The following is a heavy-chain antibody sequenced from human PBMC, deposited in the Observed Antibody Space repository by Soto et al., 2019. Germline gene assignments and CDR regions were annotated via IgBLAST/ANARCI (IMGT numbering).Heavy chain of an antibody. J-gene: IGHJ3*02. CDR2: IYHSGST. CDR1: GGSISSSNW. Sequence: SGTLSLTCAVSGGSISSSNWWSWVRQPPGKGLEWIGEIYHSGSTNYNPSLKGRVTISVDKSKNQFSLKLSSVTAADTAVYYCARFNSGSYYEVFDIWGQGTMVTVSS. V-gene: IGHV4-4*02. CDR3: ARFNSGSYYEVFDI. D-gene: IGHD1-26*01.